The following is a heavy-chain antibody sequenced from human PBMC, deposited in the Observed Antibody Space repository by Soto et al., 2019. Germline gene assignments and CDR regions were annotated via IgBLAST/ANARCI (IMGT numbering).Heavy chain of an antibody. CDR3: AAEYYYGSSDPKGRID. Sequence: SVMPSWKAWGSTLDPSSNFCITWVRRAPGQGLEWMGGIIPVFGTAHYAQEFQGRLTISADESTRTAYMELSGLRSEDMAVYYCAAEYYYGSSDPKGRIDWG. V-gene: IGHV1-69*13. CDR1: GSTLDPSSNFC. CDR2: IIPVFGTA. J-gene: IGHJ1*01. D-gene: IGHD3-22*01.